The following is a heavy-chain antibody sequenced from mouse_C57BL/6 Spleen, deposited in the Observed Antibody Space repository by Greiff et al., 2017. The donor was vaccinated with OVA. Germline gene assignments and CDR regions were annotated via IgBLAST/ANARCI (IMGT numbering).Heavy chain of an antibody. D-gene: IGHD2-4*01. Sequence: EVKLVESGGGLVKPGGSLKLSCAASGFTFSSYAMSWVRQTPEKRLEWVATISDGGSYTYYPDNVKGRFTISRDNAKNNLYLQMSHLKSEDTAMYYCARDRYDYDVGTWFAYWGQGTLVTVSA. CDR2: ISDGGSYT. V-gene: IGHV5-4*01. CDR3: ARDRYDYDVGTWFAY. J-gene: IGHJ3*01. CDR1: GFTFSSYA.